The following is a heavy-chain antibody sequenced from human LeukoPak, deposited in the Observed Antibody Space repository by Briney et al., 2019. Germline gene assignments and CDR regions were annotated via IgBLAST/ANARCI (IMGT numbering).Heavy chain of an antibody. CDR3: ARVGGYYYDSGISKKNYYYYMDV. V-gene: IGHV4-34*01. J-gene: IGHJ6*03. CDR2: INHSGST. Sequence: SETLSLTCAVYGGSFSGYYWSWIRQPPGKGLEWIGEINHSGSTNYNPSLKSRVTISVDTSKNQFSLKLSSVTAADTAVYYCARVGGYYYDSGISKKNYYYYMDVWGKGTTVTVSS. CDR1: GGSFSGYY. D-gene: IGHD3-10*01.